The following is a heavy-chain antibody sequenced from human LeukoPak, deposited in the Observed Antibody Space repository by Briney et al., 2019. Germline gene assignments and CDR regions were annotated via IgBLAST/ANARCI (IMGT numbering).Heavy chain of an antibody. Sequence: GGSLRLSCAASGFTFSSYAMSWVRQAPGKGLEWVSGISGSGGRTYYADSVRGRFTISRDNSKNTLYLQMNSLRAEDTAVYYCANAGRDSSSTISCGMDVWGQGTTVTVSS. CDR2: ISGSGGRT. CDR3: ANAGRDSSSTISCGMDV. V-gene: IGHV3-23*01. CDR1: GFTFSSYA. J-gene: IGHJ6*02. D-gene: IGHD6-13*01.